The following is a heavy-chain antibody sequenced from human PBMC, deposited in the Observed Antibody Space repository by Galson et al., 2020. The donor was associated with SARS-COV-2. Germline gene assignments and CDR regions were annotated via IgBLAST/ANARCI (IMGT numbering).Heavy chain of an antibody. D-gene: IGHD6-13*01. CDR3: ARASWSTWYFDL. Sequence: SQASETLSLTCAVYGGSFSGYYWSWIRQPPGKGLEWIGEINHSGSTNYNPSLKSRVTISVDTSKNQFPLKLSPVTAADTAVYYCARASWSTWYFDLWGRGTLVTVSS. V-gene: IGHV4-34*01. J-gene: IGHJ2*01. CDR1: GGSFSGYY. CDR2: INHSGST.